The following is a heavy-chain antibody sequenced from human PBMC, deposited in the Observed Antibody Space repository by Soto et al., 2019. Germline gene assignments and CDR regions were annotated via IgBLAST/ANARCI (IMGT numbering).Heavy chain of an antibody. CDR2: IYYSGST. J-gene: IGHJ4*02. CDR3: AGGGVWELLNNY. CDR1: GGSISSYY. Sequence: SETLSLTCTVSGGSISSYYWSWIRQPPGKGLEWIGYIYYSGSTNYNPSLKSRVTISVDTSKNQISLKLSSVTAADTAAYYCAGGGVWELLNNYWGQGTLVTVSS. D-gene: IGHD1-26*01. V-gene: IGHV4-59*01.